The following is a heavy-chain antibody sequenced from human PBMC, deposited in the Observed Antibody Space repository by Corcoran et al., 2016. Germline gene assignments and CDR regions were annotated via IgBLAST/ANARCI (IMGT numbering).Heavy chain of an antibody. V-gene: IGHV3-30*18. J-gene: IGHJ5*02. Sequence: QVQLVESGGGVVQPGGSLRLSCAASGFTFSRYAMHWVRQAPGTGLEWVAIISPDGSNENYVDSVKGRFTISRDNSKNSLFLQMNSLRTYDTAVYYCAKAPSNSWHTWVSWGQGTLVTVSS. CDR3: AKAPSNSWHTWVS. D-gene: IGHD6-19*01. CDR1: GFTFSRYA. CDR2: ISPDGSNE.